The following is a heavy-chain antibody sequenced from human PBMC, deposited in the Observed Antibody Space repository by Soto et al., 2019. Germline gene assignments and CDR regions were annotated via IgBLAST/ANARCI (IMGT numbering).Heavy chain of an antibody. CDR1: GFTVSSNY. J-gene: IGHJ6*02. CDR3: TGDSSSSPYYYGMDV. Sequence: EVQLVESGGGLIQPAGSLRLSCAASGFTVSSNYMSWVRQAPGKGLEWVSVIYSGGGTYYADSVKGRFTISRSNSKNTLYLQMNSLRAEDTAVYYCTGDSSSSPYYYGMDVWGRGTTVSVSS. V-gene: IGHV3-53*01. D-gene: IGHD6-6*01. CDR2: IYSGGGT.